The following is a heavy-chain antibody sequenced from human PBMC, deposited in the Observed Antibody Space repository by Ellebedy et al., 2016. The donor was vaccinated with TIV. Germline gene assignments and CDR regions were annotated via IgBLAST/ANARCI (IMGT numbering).Heavy chain of an antibody. Sequence: GGSLRLSCAASGFTFSSYAMSWVRQAPGKGLEWVSAISGSGGSTYYADSVKGRFTISRDNSKNTLYLQMNSLRAEDTAVYYCARDVGGSYSSLAFDIWGQGTMVTVSS. V-gene: IGHV3-23*01. CDR2: ISGSGGST. CDR3: ARDVGGSYSSLAFDI. J-gene: IGHJ3*02. D-gene: IGHD1-26*01. CDR1: GFTFSSYA.